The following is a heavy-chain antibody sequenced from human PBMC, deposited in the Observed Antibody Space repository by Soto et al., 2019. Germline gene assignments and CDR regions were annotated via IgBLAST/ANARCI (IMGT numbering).Heavy chain of an antibody. J-gene: IGHJ5*02. CDR1: GGSVSSGSYY. Sequence: SETLSLTCTVSGGSVSSGSYYWSWIRQPPGKGLEWIGYIYYSGSTNYNPSLKSRVTISVDTSKNQFSLKLSSVTAADTAVYYCARDIVVVVAATPGNWFDPWGQGTLVTVSS. V-gene: IGHV4-61*01. CDR2: IYYSGST. D-gene: IGHD2-15*01. CDR3: ARDIVVVVAATPGNWFDP.